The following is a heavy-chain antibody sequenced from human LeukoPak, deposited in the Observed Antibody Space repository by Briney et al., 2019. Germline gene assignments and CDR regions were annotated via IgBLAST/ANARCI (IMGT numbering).Heavy chain of an antibody. CDR3: AKDWYYYDSSGYSSEYFQH. J-gene: IGHJ1*01. CDR1: GFTFSRYG. V-gene: IGHV3-30*18. D-gene: IGHD3-22*01. Sequence: GGSLRLSCAASGFTFSRYGMHWVRQAPGKGLEWVAVISYDGSNKYYADSVKGRFTISRDNSKNTLYLQMNSLRAEDTAVYYCAKDWYYYDSSGYSSEYFQHWGQGTLVTVSS. CDR2: ISYDGSNK.